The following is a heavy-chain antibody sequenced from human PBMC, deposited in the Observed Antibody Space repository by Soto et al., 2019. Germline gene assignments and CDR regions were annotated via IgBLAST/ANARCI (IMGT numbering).Heavy chain of an antibody. CDR1: GFTFSSYG. V-gene: IGHV3-33*01. Sequence: GGSLRLSCAASGFTFSSYGMHWVRQAPGKGLEWVAVIWYDGSNKYYADSVKGRFTISRDNSKNTLYLQMNSLRAEDTAVYYCGRNAIFVRGVPDEYWGQATPVTVSS. CDR2: IWYDGSNK. D-gene: IGHD3-10*02. J-gene: IGHJ4*02. CDR3: GRNAIFVRGVPDEY.